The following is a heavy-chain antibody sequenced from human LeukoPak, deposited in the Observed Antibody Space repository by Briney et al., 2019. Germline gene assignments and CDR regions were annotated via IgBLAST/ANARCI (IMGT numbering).Heavy chain of an antibody. CDR2: ISAYNGNT. CDR3: AREVSYYGSGSYLY. D-gene: IGHD3-10*01. Sequence: ASVKVSCKASGYTFTGYGISWVRQAPGQGLEWMGWISAYNGNTNYAQKLQGRVTMTTDTSTSTAYMELRSLRSDDTAVYYCAREVSYYGSGSYLYWGQGTLVTVSS. CDR1: GYTFTGYG. V-gene: IGHV1-18*01. J-gene: IGHJ4*02.